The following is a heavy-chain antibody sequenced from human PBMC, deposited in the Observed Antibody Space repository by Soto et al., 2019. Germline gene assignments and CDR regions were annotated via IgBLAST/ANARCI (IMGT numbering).Heavy chain of an antibody. V-gene: IGHV1-69*01. CDR2: SIPLFGTT. CDR3: ARVKGPRLLNYFDY. CDR1: GGTISIYA. Sequence: QVQLVQSGAEVKKPGSSVKVSCKASGGTISIYAVNWVRQAPGQGLEWVGGSIPLFGTTNYAQKFQGRVTMTADESTSTAYLELSSLRSEDTAVYYCARVKGPRLLNYFDYWGQGNRVTVSS. J-gene: IGHJ4*02.